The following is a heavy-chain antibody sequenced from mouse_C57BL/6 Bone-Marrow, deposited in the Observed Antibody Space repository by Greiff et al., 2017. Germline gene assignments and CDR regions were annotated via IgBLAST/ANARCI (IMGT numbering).Heavy chain of an antibody. CDR3: ARDGLFYYYDSSFDD. CDR2: IHPNSGST. J-gene: IGHJ2*01. D-gene: IGHD1-1*01. CDR1: GYTFTSYW. V-gene: IGHV1-64*01. Sequence: QVQLQQPGAELVKPGASVKLSCKASGYTFTSYWLHWVKQRPGQGLEWIGMIHPNSGSTNYNEKLQSKATLTVDKSSSTAYMQLSSLTSEDSAVYYCARDGLFYYYDSSFDDWGQGTTLTVSS.